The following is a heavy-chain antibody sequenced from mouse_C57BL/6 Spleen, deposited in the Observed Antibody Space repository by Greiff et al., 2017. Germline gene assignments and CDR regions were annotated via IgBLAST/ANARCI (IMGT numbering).Heavy chain of an antibody. J-gene: IGHJ2*01. CDR1: GYTFTDYY. CDR2: INPYNGGT. Sequence: VQLQQSGPVLVKPGASVKMSCKASGYTFTDYYMNWVKQSHGKSLEWIGVINPYNGGTSYNQKFKGKATLTVDKSSSTAYMELNSLTSEDSAVYHCARGGYYFDYWGQGTTLTVSS. V-gene: IGHV1-19*01. CDR3: ARGGYYFDY.